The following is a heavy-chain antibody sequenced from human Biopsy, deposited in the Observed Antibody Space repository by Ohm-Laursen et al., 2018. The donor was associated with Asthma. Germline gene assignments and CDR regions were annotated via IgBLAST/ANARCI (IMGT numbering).Heavy chain of an antibody. CDR2: ISVYNGNT. J-gene: IGHJ6*02. V-gene: IGHV1-18*01. CDR3: ARAVDYSHYYGVDV. CDR1: GYTFNSAG. Sequence: ATVKISCKASGYTFNSAGITWVRQAPGQGFEWMGWISVYNGNTKVAQKLQDRVTMITDTSTSTAYMELRSLRSDDTAVYFCARAVDYSHYYGVDVWGQGTTVTVS. D-gene: IGHD3-10*01.